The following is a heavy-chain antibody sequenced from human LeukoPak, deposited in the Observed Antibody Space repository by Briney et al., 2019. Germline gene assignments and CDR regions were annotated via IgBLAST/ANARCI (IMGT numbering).Heavy chain of an antibody. CDR1: GGTFSSYA. J-gene: IGHJ4*02. V-gene: IGHV1-69*13. D-gene: IGHD1-14*01. Sequence: ASVKVSCKASGGTFSSYAISWVRQAPGQGLEWMGGIIPILGTANYAQKFQGRVTITADESTSTAYMELSSLRSEDTAVYYCARSRTSPGGYFDYWGQGTLVTVSS. CDR2: IIPILGTA. CDR3: ARSRTSPGGYFDY.